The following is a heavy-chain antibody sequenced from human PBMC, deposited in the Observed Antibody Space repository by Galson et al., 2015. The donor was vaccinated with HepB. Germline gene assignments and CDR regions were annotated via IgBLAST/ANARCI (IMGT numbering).Heavy chain of an antibody. CDR3: ARDYCSSSTCHPGMGMDV. CDR2: STHGGII. V-gene: IGHV4-34*01. J-gene: IGHJ6*02. CDR1: GESSSGYY. Sequence: SETLSLTCAVSGESSSGYYWSWIRQPPGKGLEWIGKSTHGGIINYNPSLKGRVSISVDTSKNQFSLKLTSMTAADTAVYYCARDYCSSSTCHPGMGMDVWGQGTTVTVSS. D-gene: IGHD2/OR15-2a*01.